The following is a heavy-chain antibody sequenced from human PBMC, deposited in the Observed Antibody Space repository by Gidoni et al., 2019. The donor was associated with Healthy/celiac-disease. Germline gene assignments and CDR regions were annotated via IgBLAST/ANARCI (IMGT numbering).Heavy chain of an antibody. V-gene: IGHV4-39*01. D-gene: IGHD2-2*01. Sequence: QLQLQDSGPGLVKPSETLSLTCTVPGGSLSSSSYYWGWIRQPPGKGLAWIGSIYYSGSTYYNPSLKSRVTISVDTSKNQFSLKLSSVTAADTAVYYCARVNSHRGYALDYWGQGTLVTVSS. J-gene: IGHJ4*02. CDR1: GGSLSSSSYY. CDR3: ARVNSHRGYALDY. CDR2: IYYSGST.